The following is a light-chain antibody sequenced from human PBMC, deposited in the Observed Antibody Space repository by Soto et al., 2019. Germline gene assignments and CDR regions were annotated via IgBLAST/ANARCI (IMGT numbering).Light chain of an antibody. V-gene: IGKV1-27*01. CDR1: QGISNR. CDR3: QNYNSAPPAGA. Sequence: DIQMTQSPSSLSASEGDRVSITCRASQGISNRLAWYQQKPGKVPKLLIYETSTLQSGVPSRFSGSGSGTDFTLTISSLQPEDVATYYCQNYNSAPPAGAFGGGTKVEIK. J-gene: IGKJ4*01. CDR2: ETS.